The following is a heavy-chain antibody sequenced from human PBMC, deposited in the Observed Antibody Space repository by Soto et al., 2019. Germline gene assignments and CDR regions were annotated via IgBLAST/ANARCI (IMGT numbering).Heavy chain of an antibody. Sequence: PGGSLRLSCAASGFTFSSYEMNWVRQAPGKGLEWVSYISSSGSTIYYADSVKGRFTISRDNAKNSLYLQMNSLRAEDTAVYYCARKSAARWFDPWGQGTLVTVSS. D-gene: IGHD6-13*01. CDR2: ISSSGSTI. CDR1: GFTFSSYE. V-gene: IGHV3-48*03. CDR3: ARKSAARWFDP. J-gene: IGHJ5*02.